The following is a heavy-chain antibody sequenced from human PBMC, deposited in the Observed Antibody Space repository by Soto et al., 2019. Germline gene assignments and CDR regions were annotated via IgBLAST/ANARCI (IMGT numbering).Heavy chain of an antibody. CDR1: GYTFTGYY. CDR3: ARQSDFWSY. J-gene: IGHJ4*02. Sequence: ASVKVSCKASGYTFTGYYMHWVRQAPGQGLEWMGWINPNSGGTNYAQKFQGWVTMTRDTSISTAYMELSSVTAADTAVYYCARQSDFWSYWGQGTLVTVSS. CDR2: INPNSGGT. D-gene: IGHD3-3*01. V-gene: IGHV1-2*04.